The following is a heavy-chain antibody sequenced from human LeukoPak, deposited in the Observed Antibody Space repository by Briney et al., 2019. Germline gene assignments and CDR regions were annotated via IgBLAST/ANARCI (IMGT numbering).Heavy chain of an antibody. CDR1: GFTFSNAW. Sequence: GGSLRLSCAASGFTFSNAWMSWVRQAPGKGLEWVGRIKSKTDGGTTDYAAPVKGRFTISRDDSKNTLYLQMNSLKTEDTAVYYCAWHFDYYSTEVWGQGTTVIVS. CDR2: IKSKTDGGTT. V-gene: IGHV3-15*01. D-gene: IGHD3-3*02. CDR3: AWHFDYYSTEV. J-gene: IGHJ6*02.